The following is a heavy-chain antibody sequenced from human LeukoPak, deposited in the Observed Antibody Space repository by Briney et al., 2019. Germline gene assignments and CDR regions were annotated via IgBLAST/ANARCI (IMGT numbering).Heavy chain of an antibody. CDR2: IYYSGST. V-gene: IGHV4-31*03. D-gene: IGHD6-6*01. CDR1: GGSISSGGYY. J-gene: IGHJ4*02. CDR3: ATASSIAAHFGY. Sequence: SQTLSLTCTVSGGSISSGGYYWSWIRQHPGKGLEWIGYIYYSGSTYYNPSLKSRVTISVDTSKNQFSLKLSSVTAADTAVYYCATASSIAAHFGYWGQGTLVTVSS.